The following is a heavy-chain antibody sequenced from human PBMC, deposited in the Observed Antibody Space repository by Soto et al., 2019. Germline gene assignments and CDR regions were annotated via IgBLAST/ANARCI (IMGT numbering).Heavy chain of an antibody. CDR2: IRWNSGSI. CDR1: GFTFDDYA. Sequence: EVQLVESGGGLVQPGRSLRLSCAASGFTFDDYAMHWVRQAPGKGLEWVSGIRWNSGSIGYADSVKGRFTISRDNAKNSLYLQMNSLRAEDTALYYCAKAKYGAWYYFDYWGQGTLVTVSS. J-gene: IGHJ4*02. CDR3: AKAKYGAWYYFDY. D-gene: IGHD4-17*01. V-gene: IGHV3-9*01.